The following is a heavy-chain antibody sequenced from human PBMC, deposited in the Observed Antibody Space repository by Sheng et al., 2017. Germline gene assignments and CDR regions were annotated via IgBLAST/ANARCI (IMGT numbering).Heavy chain of an antibody. V-gene: IGHV4-59*01. CDR2: IYYSGST. Sequence: QVQLQESGPGLVKPSETLSLTCTVSGVSISSYYWSWIRQPPGKGLEWIGYIYYSGSTNYNPSLKSRVTISVDTSKNQFSLKLSSVTAADTAVYYCARVGAAAGKVGGWFDPWGQGTLGHRLL. CDR1: GVSISSYY. CDR3: ARVGAAAGKVGGWFDP. D-gene: IGHD6-13*01. J-gene: IGHJ5*02.